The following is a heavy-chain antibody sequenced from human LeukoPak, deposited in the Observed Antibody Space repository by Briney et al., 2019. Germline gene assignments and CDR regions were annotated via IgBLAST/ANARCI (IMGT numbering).Heavy chain of an antibody. CDR2: ISYDGNGR. Sequence: PGGSLRLSCAASGFTFSSYGMHWVRQAPGKGLEGVAIISYDGNGRYYVDSVRGRFTISRDNSKNTVDLQMDSLRAEDTAVYYCARDVNAAKNGLHYGADCWGQGSLVTVSS. V-gene: IGHV3-33*01. CDR3: ARDVNAAKNGLHYGADC. D-gene: IGHD3-16*01. CDR1: GFTFSSYG. J-gene: IGHJ4*02.